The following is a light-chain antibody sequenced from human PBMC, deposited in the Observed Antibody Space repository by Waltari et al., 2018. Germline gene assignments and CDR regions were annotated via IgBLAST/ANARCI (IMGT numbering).Light chain of an antibody. CDR1: SSDVCGHTY. CDR2: DVS. Sequence: HSALTQPASVSGSPGQSITISCTGTSSDVCGHTYVPWYQQHPGKAPKLMIFDVSYGPSGISNRFSGSKSGNTASLTISGLQAEDEADYYCSSYISSDTLELFGGGTSLTVL. V-gene: IGLV2-14*03. CDR3: SSYISSDTLEL. J-gene: IGLJ2*01.